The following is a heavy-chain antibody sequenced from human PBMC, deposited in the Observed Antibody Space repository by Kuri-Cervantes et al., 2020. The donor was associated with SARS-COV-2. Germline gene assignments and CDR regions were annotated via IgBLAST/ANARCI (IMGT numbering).Heavy chain of an antibody. CDR3: AREIPSAAGDDY. CDR1: GGTFSSYA. Sequence: SVKVSCKASGGTFSSYAISWVRQAPGQGLEWMGRIVPILGIANYAQKFQGRVTITADKSTSTAYMELSSLRSEDTAVYYCAREIPSAAGDDYWGQGTLVTVSS. D-gene: IGHD6-13*01. J-gene: IGHJ4*02. V-gene: IGHV1-69*04. CDR2: IVPILGIA.